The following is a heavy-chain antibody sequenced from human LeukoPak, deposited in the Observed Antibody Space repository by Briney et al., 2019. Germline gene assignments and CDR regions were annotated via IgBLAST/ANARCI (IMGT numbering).Heavy chain of an antibody. CDR1: GYTFTSYG. Sequence: ASVKVSCKASGYTFTSYGISWVRQAPGQGLEWMGWISASNGNTDYAQKLQGRVTMTTDTSTSTAYMELRSLRSDDTAVYYCARVTVVGAPLLYMDVWGKGTTVTVSS. V-gene: IGHV1-18*01. CDR3: ARVTVVGAPLLYMDV. J-gene: IGHJ6*03. CDR2: ISASNGNT. D-gene: IGHD2-15*01.